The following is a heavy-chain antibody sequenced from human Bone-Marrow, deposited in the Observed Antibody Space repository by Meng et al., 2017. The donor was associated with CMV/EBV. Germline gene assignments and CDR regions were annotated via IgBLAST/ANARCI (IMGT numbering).Heavy chain of an antibody. CDR1: GFTFSSYS. CDR2: ISSSSSYI. Sequence: GESLKISCAASGFTFSSYSMNWVRQAPGKGLEWVSSISSSSSYIYYADSVKGRFTISRDNAKNSLYLQMNSLKTEDTAVYYCTRDTPPPHPDYYDSSGYPYYYYYGMDVWGQGTTVTVSS. D-gene: IGHD3-22*01. V-gene: IGHV3-21*03. CDR3: TRDTPPPHPDYYDSSGYPYYYYYGMDV. J-gene: IGHJ6*02.